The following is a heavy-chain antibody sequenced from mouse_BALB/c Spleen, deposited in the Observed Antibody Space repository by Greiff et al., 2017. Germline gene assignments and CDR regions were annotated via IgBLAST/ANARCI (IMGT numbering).Heavy chain of an antibody. V-gene: IGHV1-7*01. CDR3: ARPYGNSDY. D-gene: IGHD2-1*01. J-gene: IGHJ2*01. CDR1: GYTFTSYW. CDR2: INPSTGYT. Sequence: LQESGAELAKPGASVKMSCKASGYTFTSYWMHWVKQRPGQGLEWIGYINPSTGYTEYNQKFKDKATLTVDKSSSTAYMQLNRPTSEDSAVYYCARPYGNSDYWGQGTTLTVSS.